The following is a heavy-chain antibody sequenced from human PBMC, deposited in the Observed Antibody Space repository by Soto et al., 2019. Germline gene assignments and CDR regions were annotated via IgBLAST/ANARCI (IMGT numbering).Heavy chain of an antibody. V-gene: IGHV3-23*01. Sequence: ETLSLSCAASGFTFSNYAMSWVRQAPGKGLEWVSAISGSGGSIYYADSVKGRFTISRDNSKNTLYLQMNSLRAEDTAIYYCAKWRAVYYFDYWGQGTLVTVSS. CDR1: GFTFSNYA. CDR2: ISGSGGSI. J-gene: IGHJ4*02. CDR3: AKWRAVYYFDY. D-gene: IGHD4-4*01.